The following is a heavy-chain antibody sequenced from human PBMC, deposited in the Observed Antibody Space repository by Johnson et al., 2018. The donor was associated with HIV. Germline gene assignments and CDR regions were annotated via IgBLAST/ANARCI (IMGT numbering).Heavy chain of an antibody. J-gene: IGHJ3*02. V-gene: IGHV3-15*01. CDR3: ATDLFSLILEEDAFDT. CDR2: IISERDGGTT. CDR1: GFNFNHAW. Sequence: VHLVESGGGLVQPGKSLRLSCEASGFNFNHAWMSWVRQAPGKGLEWVGRIISERDGGTTDYSAPVKDRFTISRDDSTNTLYLQMNSLKIEDTAVYYCATDLFSLILEEDAFDTWGQGTMVTVSS.